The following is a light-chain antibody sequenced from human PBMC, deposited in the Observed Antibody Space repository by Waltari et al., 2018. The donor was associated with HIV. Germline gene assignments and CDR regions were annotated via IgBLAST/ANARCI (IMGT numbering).Light chain of an antibody. CDR1: QPVSSW. CDR3: QQASSFPWT. J-gene: IGKJ1*01. Sequence: DIEMTQSPSSVSASLGDTLTITCRASQPVSSWLTWYQQRPGNTPEVLIFATSILQTGVPARCSGKGAGTNFTLTISSLQPEDFATYYCQQASSFPWTFGQGTKVEVK. V-gene: IGKV1-12*01. CDR2: ATS.